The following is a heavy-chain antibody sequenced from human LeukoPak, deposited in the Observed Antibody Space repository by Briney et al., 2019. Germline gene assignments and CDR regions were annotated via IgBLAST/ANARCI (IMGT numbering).Heavy chain of an antibody. CDR1: GVSISSYY. J-gene: IGHJ3*02. D-gene: IGHD2-21*01. CDR3: ARATGDDAFDI. CDR2: INHSGST. V-gene: IGHV4-34*01. Sequence: PSETLSLTCTVSGVSISSYYWSWIRQPPGKGLEWIGEINHSGSTNYNPSLKSRVTISVDTSKNQFSLKLSSVTAADTAVYYCARATGDDAFDIWGQGTMVTVSS.